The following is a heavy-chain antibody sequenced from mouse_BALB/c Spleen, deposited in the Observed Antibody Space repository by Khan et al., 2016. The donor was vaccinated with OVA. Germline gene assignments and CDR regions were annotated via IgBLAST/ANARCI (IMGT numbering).Heavy chain of an antibody. CDR2: ISSDSSTI. V-gene: IGHV5-17*02. CDR1: GFTFSSFG. Sequence: EVELVESGGGLVQPGGSRKLSCAASGFTFSSFGMHWVRQAPEKGLEWVAYISSDSSTIYYGDNVEGRFTISRYNPKNTLFLQMTSLRSDDTAIYYCTRSFFYGYYFDYWGQGTTLTVSS. J-gene: IGHJ2*01. D-gene: IGHD1-1*01. CDR3: TRSFFYGYYFDY.